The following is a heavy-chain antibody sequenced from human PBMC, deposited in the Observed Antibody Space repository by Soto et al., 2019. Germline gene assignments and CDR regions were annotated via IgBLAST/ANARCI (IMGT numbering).Heavy chain of an antibody. Sequence: QVTLKESGPVLVKPTETLTLTCTVSGFSLSNARMGVSWIRQPPGKALELLAHIFSNDEKSYSTSLKSRLTISKDTSKSQVVLTMPNMDPVDTATYYCARLTDVLLPPAYYYYYGMDVWGQGTTVTVSS. CDR2: IFSNDEK. V-gene: IGHV2-26*01. CDR3: ARLTDVLLPPAYYYYYGMDV. D-gene: IGHD3-10*01. J-gene: IGHJ6*02. CDR1: GFSLSNARMG.